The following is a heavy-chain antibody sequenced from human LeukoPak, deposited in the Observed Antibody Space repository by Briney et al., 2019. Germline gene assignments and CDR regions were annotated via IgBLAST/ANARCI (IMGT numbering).Heavy chain of an antibody. CDR2: INPNSGGT. V-gene: IGHV1-2*02. CDR1: GYTFTSYY. D-gene: IGHD6-13*01. J-gene: IGHJ4*02. CDR3: ARGYSSSWSFDY. Sequence: ASVKVSCKASGYTFTSYYMHWVRQAPGQGLEWMGWINPNSGGTNYAQKFHGRVTMTRDTSISTAYMELTRLRSDDTAVYYCARGYSSSWSFDYWGQGTLVTVSS.